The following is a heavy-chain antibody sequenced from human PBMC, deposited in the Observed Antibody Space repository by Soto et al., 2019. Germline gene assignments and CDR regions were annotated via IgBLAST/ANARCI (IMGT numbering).Heavy chain of an antibody. J-gene: IGHJ3*02. Sequence: GASVKVSCKVSGYTLTELSMHWVRQAPGKGLEWMGGFDPEDGETIYAQKFQGRVTMTEDTSTDTAYMELSSLRSEDTAVYYCARGHVLRYYDWLHAHDAFDIWGQGTMVTV. D-gene: IGHD3-9*01. CDR3: ARGHVLRYYDWLHAHDAFDI. V-gene: IGHV1-24*01. CDR1: GYTLTELS. CDR2: FDPEDGET.